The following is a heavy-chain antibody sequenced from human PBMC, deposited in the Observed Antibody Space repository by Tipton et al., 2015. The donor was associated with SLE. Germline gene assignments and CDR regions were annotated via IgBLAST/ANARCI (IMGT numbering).Heavy chain of an antibody. CDR3: ARELEGVGSQQLVN. V-gene: IGHV4-31*03. Sequence: TLSLTCTVSGGSISSGGYYWSWIRQLPGKGLEWIGYIYYSGNTYYNPSLKSRVTISVDTSKNQFSLKLSSVTAADTAVYYCARELEGVGSQQLVNWGQGTLVTVSS. CDR1: GGSISSGGYY. D-gene: IGHD6-13*01. CDR2: IYYSGNT. J-gene: IGHJ4*02.